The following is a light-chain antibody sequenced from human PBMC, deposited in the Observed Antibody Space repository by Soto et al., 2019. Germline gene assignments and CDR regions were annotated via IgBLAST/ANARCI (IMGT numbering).Light chain of an antibody. CDR2: GAS. J-gene: IGKJ1*01. CDR1: QSVSSS. CDR3: QQYNDWPRT. V-gene: IGKV3-15*01. Sequence: EIVMTQSPATLSVSPGERAPLSCRASQSVSSSLAWYQQKPGQAPRLLIYGASTRATGVPARFSGGGSGTEFTLTISSLQSEDFAVYYCQQYNDWPRTFGQGTTVDIK.